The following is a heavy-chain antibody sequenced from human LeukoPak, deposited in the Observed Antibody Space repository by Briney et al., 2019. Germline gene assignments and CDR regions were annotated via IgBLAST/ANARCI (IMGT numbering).Heavy chain of an antibody. V-gene: IGHV1-18*01. D-gene: IGHD3-10*01. CDR3: ARDLTDYYGSGSYSFDY. CDR2: ISAYNGNT. CDR1: GHTFTSYG. J-gene: IGHJ4*02. Sequence: ASVKVSCKASGHTFTSYGISWVRQAPGQGLEWMGWISAYNGNTNYAQKLQGRVTMTTDTSTSTAYMELRRLRSDDTAVYYCARDLTDYYGSGSYSFDYWGQGTLVTVSS.